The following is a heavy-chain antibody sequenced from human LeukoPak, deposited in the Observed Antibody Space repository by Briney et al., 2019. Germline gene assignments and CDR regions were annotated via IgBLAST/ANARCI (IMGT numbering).Heavy chain of an antibody. J-gene: IGHJ4*02. CDR3: ARGGSYAEY. CDR1: GDSVSINRAA. Sequence: SQTLSLTFAISGDSVSINRAAWNWIRQSPSRGLEWLGSTSYRSKWYNYYSVSRKSRITINTYTSKNQLSLHLKSVTPEDTALYYRARGGSYAEYWAKGTRDSVST. V-gene: IGHV6-1*01. CDR2: TSYRSKWYN. D-gene: IGHD1-26*01.